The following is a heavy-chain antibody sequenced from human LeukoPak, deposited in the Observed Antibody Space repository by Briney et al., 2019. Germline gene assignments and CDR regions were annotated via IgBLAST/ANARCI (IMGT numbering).Heavy chain of an antibody. J-gene: IGHJ4*02. CDR3: ARSGNYDFWSGYYTYY. D-gene: IGHD3-3*01. CDR1: GGSISSSSYY. V-gene: IGHV4-39*01. Sequence: SETLSLTCTVSGGSISSSSYYWGWIRQPPGKGLEWIGRIYYSGSTYYNPSLKSRVTISVGTSKNQFSLKLSSVTAADTAVYYCARSGNYDFWSGYYTYYWGQGTLVTVSS. CDR2: IYYSGST.